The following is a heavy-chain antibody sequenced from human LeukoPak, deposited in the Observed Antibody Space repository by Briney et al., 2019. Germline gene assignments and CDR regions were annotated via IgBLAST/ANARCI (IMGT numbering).Heavy chain of an antibody. J-gene: IGHJ6*03. CDR2: IWYGGSNK. V-gene: IGHV3-33*08. Sequence: PGGSLRLSCAASRFTFSSYGMHWVRQAPGKGLEWVAVIWYGGSNKYYADSVKGRFTISRDNSKNTLYLQMNSLRAEDTAVYYCASAPAGYYYMDVWGKGTTVTVSS. CDR3: ASAPAGYYYMDV. CDR1: RFTFSSYG. D-gene: IGHD6-25*01.